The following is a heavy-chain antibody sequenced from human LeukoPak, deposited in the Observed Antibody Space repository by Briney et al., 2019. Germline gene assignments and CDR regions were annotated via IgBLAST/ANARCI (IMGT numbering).Heavy chain of an antibody. CDR2: ISGSGGST. Sequence: GGSLRLSCAASGFTFSSYAMSWVRQAPGKGLEWVSAISGSGGSTYYADSVKGRFTISRDNSKNTLYLQMNSLRAEDTAVYYCATWGKGAHRIDYWGQGTLVTVSS. D-gene: IGHD3-16*01. V-gene: IGHV3-23*01. CDR1: GFTFSSYA. CDR3: ATWGKGAHRIDY. J-gene: IGHJ4*02.